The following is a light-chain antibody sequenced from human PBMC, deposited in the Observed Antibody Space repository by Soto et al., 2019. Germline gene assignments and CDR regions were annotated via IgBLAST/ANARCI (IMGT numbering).Light chain of an antibody. J-gene: IGKJ1*01. CDR2: DAS. Sequence: DIQMTQSPSTLSASVGDRVTITCRASQSSSSWLAWYQQKRGKAPKLLIYDASSLESGVPSRFSGSGSGTEFALNISSLQPDDFATYYCQQYNSYRTFGQGTKVEIK. V-gene: IGKV1-5*01. CDR3: QQYNSYRT. CDR1: QSSSSW.